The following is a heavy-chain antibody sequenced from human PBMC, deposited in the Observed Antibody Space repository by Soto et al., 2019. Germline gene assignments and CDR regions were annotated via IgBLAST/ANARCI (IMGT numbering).Heavy chain of an antibody. CDR2: IWYDGTDN. CDR1: GFAFSRYG. J-gene: IGHJ6*02. V-gene: IGHV3-33*06. D-gene: IGHD2-2*01. CDR3: AKDRSSSLDAMDV. Sequence: QVQLVQSGAEVKKPGRSLRLSCAASGFAFSRYGMHWVRQAPDKGLEWVAVIWYDGTDNYYADSVKGRFTISRDNSRNTLYLQVDSLRVDDTAVYYCAKDRSSSLDAMDVWGQGTTVTVSS.